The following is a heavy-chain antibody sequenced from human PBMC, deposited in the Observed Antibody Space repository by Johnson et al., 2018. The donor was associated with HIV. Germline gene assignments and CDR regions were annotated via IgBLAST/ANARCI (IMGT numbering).Heavy chain of an antibody. V-gene: IGHV3-7*03. D-gene: IGHD3-22*01. Sequence: VQLVESGGGLVQPGGYLRLSCAASEFTFHSYWMTWVRQAPGKGLEWVANINQDGTEKYYVDSLTGRFTISRDNAKNSLYLQMNTLRAEDTAVYYWARLIAVVIDGFDIWGQGTMVTVSS. CDR3: ARLIAVVIDGFDI. CDR1: EFTFHSYW. CDR2: INQDGTEK. J-gene: IGHJ3*02.